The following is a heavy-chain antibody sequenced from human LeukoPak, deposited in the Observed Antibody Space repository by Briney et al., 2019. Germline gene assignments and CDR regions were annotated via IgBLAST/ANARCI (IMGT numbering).Heavy chain of an antibody. J-gene: IGHJ4*02. Sequence: SETLSLTCTVSGDSLSSGDYYWSWIRQPPGKGLEWIGFIYFRGGTSYNPSLKSRLTISVDTSKNQFSLKLSSVTAADTAVYYCARGDFWSGYYIPFDYWGQGTLVTVSS. CDR1: GDSLSSGDYY. V-gene: IGHV4-30-4*01. CDR2: IYFRGGT. D-gene: IGHD3-3*01. CDR3: ARGDFWSGYYIPFDY.